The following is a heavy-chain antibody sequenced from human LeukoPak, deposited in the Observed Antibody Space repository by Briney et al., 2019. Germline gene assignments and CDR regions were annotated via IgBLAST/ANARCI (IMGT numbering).Heavy chain of an antibody. D-gene: IGHD4-17*01. Sequence: ASVKVSCKASGYTFTSYDINWVRQATGQGLEWMGWMNLNSGNTGYAQKFQGRVTMTRNTSISTAYMELSSLRSEDTAVYYCAITFDYGDYAFDIWGQGTMVTVSS. CDR1: GYTFTSYD. CDR3: AITFDYGDYAFDI. J-gene: IGHJ3*02. V-gene: IGHV1-8*01. CDR2: MNLNSGNT.